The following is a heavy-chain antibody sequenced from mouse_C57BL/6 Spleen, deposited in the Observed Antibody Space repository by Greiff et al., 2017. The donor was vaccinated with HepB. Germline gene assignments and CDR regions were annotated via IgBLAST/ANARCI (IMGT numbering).Heavy chain of an antibody. Sequence: EVMLVESGGGLVKPGGSLKLSCAASGFTFSDYGMHWVRQAPEKGLEWVAYISSGSSTIYYADTVKGRFTISRDNAKNTLFLQMTSLRSEDTAMYYCARRPYYGSSYWYFDVWGTGTTVTVSS. V-gene: IGHV5-17*01. J-gene: IGHJ1*03. CDR2: ISSGSSTI. D-gene: IGHD1-1*01. CDR1: GFTFSDYG. CDR3: ARRPYYGSSYWYFDV.